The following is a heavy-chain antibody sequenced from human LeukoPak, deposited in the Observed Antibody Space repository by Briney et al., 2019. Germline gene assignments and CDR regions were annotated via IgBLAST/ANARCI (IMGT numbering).Heavy chain of an antibody. CDR3: AGSYGSGDYFDY. Sequence: SVKVSCKASGGTFSSYAITWVRQAPGQGLEWMGGIIPIFGTTNYAQKFQGRVTITTDESTSTAYMELSSLRSEDTAVYYCAGSYGSGDYFDYWGQGTLVTVSS. CDR2: IIPIFGTT. V-gene: IGHV1-69*05. J-gene: IGHJ4*02. D-gene: IGHD3-10*01. CDR1: GGTFSSYA.